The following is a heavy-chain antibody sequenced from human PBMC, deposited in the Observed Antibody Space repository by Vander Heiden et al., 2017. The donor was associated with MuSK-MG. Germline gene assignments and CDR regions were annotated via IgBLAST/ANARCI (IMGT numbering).Heavy chain of an antibody. CDR2: ISGSGGST. J-gene: IGHJ5*02. CDR3: AKDQDYDFWSGPNWFDP. V-gene: IGHV3-23*01. CDR1: GFTFSSYA. Sequence: EVQLLESGGGLVQPGGSLRPSCAASGFTFSSYAMSWVRQAPGKGLEWVSAISGSGGSTYYADSVKGRFTISRDNSKNTLYLQMNSLRAEDTAVYYCAKDQDYDFWSGPNWFDPWGQGTLVTVSS. D-gene: IGHD3-3*01.